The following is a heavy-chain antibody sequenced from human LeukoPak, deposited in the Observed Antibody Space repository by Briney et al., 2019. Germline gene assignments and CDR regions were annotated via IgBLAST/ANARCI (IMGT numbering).Heavy chain of an antibody. CDR3: PRADSRRIFSAGAFDI. V-gene: IGHV4-59*01. CDR1: GGSISSYY. Sequence: SETLSLTCTVSGGSISSYYRSWIRQPPGEGLEWIGYIYYSGSTNYNPSLKSRVTISVDTSKNQFSLKLSSVTAADTAVYYCPRADSRRIFSAGAFDIWGQGTMVTVSS. J-gene: IGHJ3*02. CDR2: IYYSGST. D-gene: IGHD3-3*01.